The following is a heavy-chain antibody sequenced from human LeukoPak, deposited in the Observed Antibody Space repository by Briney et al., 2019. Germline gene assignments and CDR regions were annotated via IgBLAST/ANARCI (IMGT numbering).Heavy chain of an antibody. CDR3: ARHRHYSSGYYYVANWFDP. J-gene: IGHJ5*02. Sequence: SETLSLTCTVSGGSISSSSYYWGWIRQPPGKGLDWIGSIYYSGSTYYNPSLKSRVTISVDTSKNQFSLKLSSVTAADTAVYYCARHRHYSSGYYYVANWFDPWRQGTLVTVSS. V-gene: IGHV4-39*01. CDR2: IYYSGST. CDR1: GGSISSSSYY. D-gene: IGHD3-22*01.